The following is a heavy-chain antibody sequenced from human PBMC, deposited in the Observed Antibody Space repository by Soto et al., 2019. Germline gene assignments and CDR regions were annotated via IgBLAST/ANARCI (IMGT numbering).Heavy chain of an antibody. V-gene: IGHV3-30-3*01. CDR2: ISYDGNNK. J-gene: IGHJ6*02. D-gene: IGHD2-15*01. Sequence: QVQLVESGGGVVQPGRSLRLSCAASGFTFSSYAMYWVRQAPGKGLEWVGVISYDGNNKYYADSVKGRFTISRDNSKNTLYLQMNSRRAEDTAVYYCARAGCDGGSCYTLVGLRYGMDVWGQGTTVTVSS. CDR3: ARAGCDGGSCYTLVGLRYGMDV. CDR1: GFTFSSYA.